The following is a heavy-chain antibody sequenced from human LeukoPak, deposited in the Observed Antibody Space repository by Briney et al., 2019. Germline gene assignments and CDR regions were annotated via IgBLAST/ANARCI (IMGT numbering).Heavy chain of an antibody. D-gene: IGHD5-18*01. V-gene: IGHV3-53*01. J-gene: IGHJ4*02. Sequence: GGSLRLSCAAPGFTVSSNYMSWVRQAPGKGLEWVSVIYSGGSTYYADSVEGRFTISRDNSKNTLYLQMNSLRAEDTAVYYCAGDRIHYFDYWGQGTLVTVSS. CDR3: AGDRIHYFDY. CDR2: IYSGGST. CDR1: GFTVSSNY.